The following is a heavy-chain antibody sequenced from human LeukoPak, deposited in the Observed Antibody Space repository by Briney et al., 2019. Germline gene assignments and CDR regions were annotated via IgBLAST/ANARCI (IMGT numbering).Heavy chain of an antibody. CDR3: AKAGKYYYDSSGYLFDY. D-gene: IGHD3-22*01. V-gene: IGHV3-23*01. J-gene: IGHJ4*02. CDR2: ISGSGGST. Sequence: GGSLRLSCAASGFTFSSYAMSWVRQAPGKGLEWVSAISGSGGSTYYADSVKGRFTISRDNSKNTLYLQMNSLRAEDTAVYYCAKAGKYYYDSSGYLFDYWGQGTLVTVSS. CDR1: GFTFSSYA.